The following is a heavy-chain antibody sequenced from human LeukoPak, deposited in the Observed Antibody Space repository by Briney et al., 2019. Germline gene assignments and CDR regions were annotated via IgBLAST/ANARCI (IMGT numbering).Heavy chain of an antibody. V-gene: IGHV1-18*01. J-gene: IGHJ1*01. CDR1: GGTFSSYA. Sequence: GASVKVSCKASGGTFSSYAISWVRQAPGQGLEWMGWISAYNGNTNYAQKLQGRVTMTTDTSTSTAYMELRSLRSDDTAVYYCARDRTLGYCSSTSCFEYFQHWGQGTLVTVSS. D-gene: IGHD2-2*01. CDR3: ARDRTLGYCSSTSCFEYFQH. CDR2: ISAYNGNT.